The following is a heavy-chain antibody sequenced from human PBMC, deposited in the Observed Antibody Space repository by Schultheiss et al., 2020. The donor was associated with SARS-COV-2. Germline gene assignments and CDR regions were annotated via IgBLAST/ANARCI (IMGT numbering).Heavy chain of an antibody. D-gene: IGHD6-19*01. Sequence: SETLSLTCTVSGGSVSSGSYYWSWIRQPPGKGLEWIGYFSYSGSTSGSTKYNPSLESRLTISVDTSKNQFSLKLSSVTAADTAVYYCTRGGGAHGWFLDYWGQGALVTVSS. CDR3: TRGGGAHGWFLDY. CDR1: GGSVSSGSYY. J-gene: IGHJ4*02. V-gene: IGHV4-61*01. CDR2: FSYSGSTSGST.